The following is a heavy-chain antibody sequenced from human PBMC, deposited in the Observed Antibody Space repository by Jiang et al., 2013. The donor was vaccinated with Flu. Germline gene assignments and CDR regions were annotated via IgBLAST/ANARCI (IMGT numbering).Heavy chain of an antibody. CDR1: SYW. CDR3: ARRAPDAEYLQH. Sequence: SYWIGWVRQMPGKGLEWMGIIYPGDSDTRYSPSFQGQVTISADKSISTAYLQWSSLKASDTAMYYCARRAPDAEYLQHWGQGTLVTVST. CDR2: IYPGDSDT. V-gene: IGHV5-51*01. J-gene: IGHJ1*01. D-gene: IGHD1-14*01.